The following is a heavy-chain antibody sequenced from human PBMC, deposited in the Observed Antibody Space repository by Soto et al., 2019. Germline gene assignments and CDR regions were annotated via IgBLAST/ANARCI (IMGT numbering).Heavy chain of an antibody. CDR3: AKDRRAGGNSAFYFDF. D-gene: IGHD3-16*01. V-gene: IGHV3-7*03. Sequence: PGGSLRLSCAASGFTFTDYWMSWVRQAPGKGLEWVANLNQDGSEKNCVDSVKGRFTISRDNSHNTLYLQVHSLTAEDTAVYYCAKDRRAGGNSAFYFDFWGQGAQVTVSS. CDR2: LNQDGSEK. CDR1: GFTFTDYW. J-gene: IGHJ4*02.